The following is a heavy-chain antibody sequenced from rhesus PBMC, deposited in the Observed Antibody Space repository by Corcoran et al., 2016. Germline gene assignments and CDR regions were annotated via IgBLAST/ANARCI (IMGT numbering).Heavy chain of an antibody. Sequence: EVQLVESGGGLAKPGGSLSLSCAASGFTFSDSYMDWVRQAPGTGLEWVSRISNGGGSTWYADSVKGRFTISRENAKNTLYLQMNSLRAEDKAVYYCARVGGMNSPAYWGQGVLVTVSS. J-gene: IGHJ4*01. CDR2: ISNGGGST. D-gene: IGHD3-9*01. CDR1: GFTFSDSY. CDR3: ARVGGMNSPAY. V-gene: IGHV3-178*01.